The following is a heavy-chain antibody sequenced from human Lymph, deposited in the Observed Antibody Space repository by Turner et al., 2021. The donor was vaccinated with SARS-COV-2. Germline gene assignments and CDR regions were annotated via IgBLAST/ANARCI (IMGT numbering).Heavy chain of an antibody. D-gene: IGHD3-22*01. CDR1: GFTFSSYA. J-gene: IGHJ4*02. CDR3: AKGVRGAMIVVVIPYFDY. V-gene: IGHV3-23*01. Sequence: EVQLLESGGGLVQPGGSLRLSCAASGFTFSSYAMSWVRQGPGKGSGWVLAISGSGGDTNYPKSVKGRFTISRENSKNTLLLQMNSLRAEDTAVYYCAKGVRGAMIVVVIPYFDYWGQGTLVTVSS. CDR2: ISGSGGDT.